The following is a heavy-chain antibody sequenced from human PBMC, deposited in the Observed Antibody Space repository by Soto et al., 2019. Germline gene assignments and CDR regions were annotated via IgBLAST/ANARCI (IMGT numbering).Heavy chain of an antibody. CDR3: ARFEYDFWSGYLSAPGDY. Sequence: QVQLQESGPGLVKPSGTLSLTCAVSGGSISSSNWWSWVRQPPGKGLEWIGEIYHSGSTNYNPSLMSRVTISVDKSKNQFSLKLSSVTAADTAVYYCARFEYDFWSGYLSAPGDYWGQGTLVTVSS. CDR1: GGSISSSNW. CDR2: IYHSGST. D-gene: IGHD3-3*01. J-gene: IGHJ4*02. V-gene: IGHV4-4*02.